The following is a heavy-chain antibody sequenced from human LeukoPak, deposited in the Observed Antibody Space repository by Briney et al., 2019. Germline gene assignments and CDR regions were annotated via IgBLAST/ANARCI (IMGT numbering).Heavy chain of an antibody. J-gene: IGHJ4*02. V-gene: IGHV4-30-4*08. D-gene: IGHD3-22*01. CDR3: ARFGYYDSSGYYYFDY. CDR1: GGSISSGGYY. Sequence: SQTLSLTCTVSGGSISSGGYYWSWIRQHPGKGLEWIGYIYYSGSTYYNPSLKSRVTIPVDTSKNQFSLKLSSVTAADTAVYYCARFGYYDSSGYYYFDYWGQGTLVTVSS. CDR2: IYYSGST.